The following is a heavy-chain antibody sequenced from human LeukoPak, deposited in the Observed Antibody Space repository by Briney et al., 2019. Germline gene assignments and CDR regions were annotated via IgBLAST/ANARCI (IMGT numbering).Heavy chain of an antibody. D-gene: IGHD6-13*01. J-gene: IGHJ4*02. Sequence: ASVKVSCKASGYTFTSYGISWVRQAPGQGLEWMGWISAYNGNTNYAQKLQGRVTMTTDTSTSTAYMELRSLRSDDTAVYYCARNGVKPRYSSSWYYFDYWGQGTLVTVSS. CDR2: ISAYNGNT. V-gene: IGHV1-18*01. CDR1: GYTFTSYG. CDR3: ARNGVKPRYSSSWYYFDY.